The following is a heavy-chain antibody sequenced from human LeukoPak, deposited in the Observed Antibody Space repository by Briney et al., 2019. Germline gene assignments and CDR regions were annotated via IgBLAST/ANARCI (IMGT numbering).Heavy chain of an antibody. J-gene: IGHJ4*02. V-gene: IGHV1-2*02. CDR2: INPNSGGT. CDR3: ARGFELLWFGEWGFDY. Sequence: ASVKVSCKASGYTFTGYYMHWVRQAPGQGLEWVGWINPNSGGTNYAQKFQGRVTMTRDTSISTAYMELSRLRSDDTAVYYCARGFELLWFGEWGFDYWGQGTLVTVSS. D-gene: IGHD3-10*01. CDR1: GYTFTGYY.